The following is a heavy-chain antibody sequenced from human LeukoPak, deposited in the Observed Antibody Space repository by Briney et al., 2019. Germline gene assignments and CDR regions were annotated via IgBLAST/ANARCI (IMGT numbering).Heavy chain of an antibody. V-gene: IGHV3-9*01. J-gene: IGHJ4*02. CDR3: AKGGSGSGTYYKRPFDY. CDR1: GFTFDDYA. D-gene: IGHD3-10*01. Sequence: GGSLRLSCVASGFTFDDYAMHWVRQAPGKGLEWVSGISWNSGSIGYADSVKGRFTISRDNANNSLYLQMNSLRAEDTALYYCAKGGSGSGTYYKRPFDYWGQGTLVTVSS. CDR2: ISWNSGSI.